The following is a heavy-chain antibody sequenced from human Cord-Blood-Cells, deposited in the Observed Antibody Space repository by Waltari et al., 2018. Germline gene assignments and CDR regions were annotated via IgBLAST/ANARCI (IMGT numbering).Heavy chain of an antibody. D-gene: IGHD4-17*01. V-gene: IGHV1-2*02. J-gene: IGHJ6*02. Sequence: QLQLVQSGAEVKKPGASVKVSCKASGYTFTGYYMHWLRQAPVQGLEWMGWINPNSGGTNYAQKFQGRVTMTRDTSISTAYMELSRLRSDDTAVYYCARDFQYYGGNYYYGMDVWGQGTTVTVSS. CDR1: GYTFTGYY. CDR2: INPNSGGT. CDR3: ARDFQYYGGNYYYGMDV.